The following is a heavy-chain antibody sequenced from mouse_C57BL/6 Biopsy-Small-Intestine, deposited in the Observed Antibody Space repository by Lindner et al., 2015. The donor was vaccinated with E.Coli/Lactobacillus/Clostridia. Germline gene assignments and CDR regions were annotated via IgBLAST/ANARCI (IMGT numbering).Heavy chain of an antibody. CDR2: INPNSGGT. CDR3: TRTSYCSSTSCSLAH. CDR1: GYTFTGYY. V-gene: IGHV1-72*04. Sequence: SVKVSCKASGYTFTGYYMHWVRQAPGQGLEWMGWINPNSGGTNYAQKFQGRVTMTRDTSISTAYMELSRLSSDDTAVYYCTRTSYCSSTSCSLAHWGQGTRVTVSS. D-gene: IGHD1-1*01. J-gene: IGHJ4*01.